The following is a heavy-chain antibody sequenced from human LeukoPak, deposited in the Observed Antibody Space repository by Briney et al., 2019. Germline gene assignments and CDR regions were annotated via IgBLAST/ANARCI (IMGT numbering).Heavy chain of an antibody. CDR3: VRGISMDV. CDR2: IKTDESVT. V-gene: IGHV3-74*01. Sequence: GGSLRLSCAVSGFTFKSQWMHWVRQAPGKGLVWVSRIKTDESVTDYADSVEGRFTISSDNAKNTLHLQMNSLRVDDTAVYYCVRGISMDVWGQGTTVTVSS. CDR1: GFTFKSQW. J-gene: IGHJ6*02.